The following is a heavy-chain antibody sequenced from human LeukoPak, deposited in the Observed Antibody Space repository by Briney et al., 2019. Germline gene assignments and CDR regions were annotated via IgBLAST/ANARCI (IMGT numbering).Heavy chain of an antibody. Sequence: GGSPRLSCAASGFIFSNYWMSWVRQAPGKGLEWVANIKQDGSEKYYVDSVKGRFTISRDNAKNSLYLQMNSLRAEDTAVYYCAGALGSGDFDYWGQGTLVTVSS. V-gene: IGHV3-7*01. CDR2: IKQDGSEK. CDR1: GFIFSNYW. J-gene: IGHJ4*02. CDR3: AGALGSGDFDY. D-gene: IGHD7-27*01.